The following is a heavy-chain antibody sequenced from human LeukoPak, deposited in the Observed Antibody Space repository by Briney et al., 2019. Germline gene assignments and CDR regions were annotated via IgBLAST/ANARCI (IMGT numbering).Heavy chain of an antibody. Sequence: PGGSLRLSCAASGFTFDDYGMSWVRQAPGKGLEWVSGINWNGGSTGYADPVKGRFTISRDNAKNSLYLQMNSLRAEGTALYHCARDKSPFAAPTDHWFDPWGQGTLVTVSS. V-gene: IGHV3-20*01. CDR2: INWNGGST. CDR1: GFTFDDYG. D-gene: IGHD6-6*01. J-gene: IGHJ5*02. CDR3: ARDKSPFAAPTDHWFDP.